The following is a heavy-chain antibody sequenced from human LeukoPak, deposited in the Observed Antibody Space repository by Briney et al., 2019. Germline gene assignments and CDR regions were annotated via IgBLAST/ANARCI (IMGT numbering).Heavy chain of an antibody. D-gene: IGHD6-6*01. CDR2: ISSDGSGT. V-gene: IGHV3-74*03. CDR1: GFTFSSDW. Sequence: GGSLRLSCAASGFTFSSDWMHWVRQAPGKGLVWVSRISSDGSGTKYADSVKGRFTISRDNAKNTLYLQMNSLRVEDTAVYYCARVGVGARRVDYWGQGTLVTVSS. J-gene: IGHJ4*02. CDR3: ARVGVGARRVDY.